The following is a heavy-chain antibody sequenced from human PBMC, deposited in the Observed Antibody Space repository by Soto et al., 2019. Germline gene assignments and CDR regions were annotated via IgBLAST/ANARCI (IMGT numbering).Heavy chain of an antibody. J-gene: IGHJ4*02. V-gene: IGHV4-59*01. CDR1: GGSISSYY. D-gene: IGHD6-19*01. Sequence: SETLSLTCTVSGGSISSYYWSWIRQPPGKGLEWIGYIYYSGSTNYNPSLKSRVTISVDTSKNQFSLKLSSVTAADTAVYYCAESRSGWIFDYWGQGTLVTVSS. CDR3: AESRSGWIFDY. CDR2: IYYSGST.